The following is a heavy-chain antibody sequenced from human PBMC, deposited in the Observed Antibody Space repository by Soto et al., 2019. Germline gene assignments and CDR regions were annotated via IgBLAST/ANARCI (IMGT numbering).Heavy chain of an antibody. D-gene: IGHD2-2*02. Sequence: GESLKISCKGSGYSFTNYWISWVRQMPGKVLEWMGRIDPSDSYIKYSPSFQGHVTISADNSISTAYLQWISLKASDTAMYYCARHDCSSTRCYNFGMDVWGQGTTVTVSS. CDR3: ARHDCSSTRCYNFGMDV. V-gene: IGHV5-10-1*01. CDR1: GYSFTNYW. J-gene: IGHJ6*02. CDR2: IDPSDSYI.